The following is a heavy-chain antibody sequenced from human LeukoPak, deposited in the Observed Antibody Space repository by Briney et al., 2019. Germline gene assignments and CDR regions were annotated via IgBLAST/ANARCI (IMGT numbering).Heavy chain of an antibody. D-gene: IGHD3-16*01. Sequence: PSGTLSLTCIVSGASASYNYWSWLRQPAGKGLEWVGRIDTSANTNYNPSLKSRVSMSMDTSKKQFSLQLTSVTAADTAVYYCAQGPWVAGGGMIDPWGQGTLVTVSS. CDR3: AQGPWVAGGGMIDP. CDR2: IDTSANT. V-gene: IGHV4-4*07. CDR1: GASASYNY. J-gene: IGHJ5*02.